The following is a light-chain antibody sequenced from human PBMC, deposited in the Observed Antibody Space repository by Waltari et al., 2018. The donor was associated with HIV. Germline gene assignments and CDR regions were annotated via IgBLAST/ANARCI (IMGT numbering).Light chain of an antibody. Sequence: DIQMTKSPSTLSASVGDRVTITCRASRNIRNWLGWYQQKPGKAPKLLIYKVSTLESGVPSRFSGSGSGTEFTLTISGLQPDESATYYCQQFNYFWTFGQGTKVEIK. V-gene: IGKV1-5*03. CDR1: RNIRNW. CDR2: KVS. J-gene: IGKJ1*01. CDR3: QQFNYFWT.